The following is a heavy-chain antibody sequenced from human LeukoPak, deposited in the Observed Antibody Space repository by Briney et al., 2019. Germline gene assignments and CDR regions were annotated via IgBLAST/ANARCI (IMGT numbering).Heavy chain of an antibody. Sequence: GGSLRLSCAASGFTFSSYAMHWVRQAPGKGLEWVAVISYDGSNKYYADSVKGRFTISRDNSKNTLYLQMNSLRAEDTAVYYCARDSGRIMVRGVIIRWWYFDLWGRGTLVTVSS. CDR1: GFTFSSYA. J-gene: IGHJ2*01. D-gene: IGHD3-10*01. CDR3: ARDSGRIMVRGVIIRWWYFDL. CDR2: ISYDGSNK. V-gene: IGHV3-30*04.